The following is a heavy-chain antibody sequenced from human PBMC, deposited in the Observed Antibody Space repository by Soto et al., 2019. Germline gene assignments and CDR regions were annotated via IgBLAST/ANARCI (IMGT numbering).Heavy chain of an antibody. V-gene: IGHV4-39*01. D-gene: IGHD4-17*01. J-gene: IGHJ6*02. CDR2: IYYSGST. CDR1: GGSRSSSSYY. Sequence: SLTCPVSGGSRSSSSYYWGWIRDPPVKGLEWIGSIYYSGSTYYNPSLKSRVTISVDTSKNQFSLKLSSVTAADTAVYYCARRVTVTTSGNYYGMDVWGQGTTVTVSS. CDR3: ARRVTVTTSGNYYGMDV.